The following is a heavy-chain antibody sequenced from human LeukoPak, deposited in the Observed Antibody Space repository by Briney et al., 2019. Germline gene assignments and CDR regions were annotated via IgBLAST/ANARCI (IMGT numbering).Heavy chain of an antibody. Sequence: ASVKISCKGSGYTFTDYYIHWVQEAPGKGLEWVGLVDPQDGETIYAEKLQGRVTITADTSTDTAYMELSSLRSEDTAVYYCATVRPGYSSSYYFDYGGQGTLVTVSS. CDR1: GYTFTDYY. CDR3: ATVRPGYSSSYYFDY. D-gene: IGHD6-6*01. CDR2: VDPQDGET. J-gene: IGHJ4*02. V-gene: IGHV1-69-2*01.